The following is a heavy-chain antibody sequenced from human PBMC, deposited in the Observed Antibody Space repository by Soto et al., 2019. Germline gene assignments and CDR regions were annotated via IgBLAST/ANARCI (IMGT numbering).Heavy chain of an antibody. D-gene: IGHD6-19*01. J-gene: IGHJ6*02. CDR1: GDIVSSNSAA. CDR3: ARYTRDRYSSGWGEITDYYYGMDV. Sequence: SQTLSLTCAISGDIVSSNSAAWNWIRQSPSRGLEWLGRTYYRSKWYNDYAVSVKSRITINPDTSKNQFSLQLNSVTPEDTAVYYCARYTRDRYSSGWGEITDYYYGMDVWGQGTTVTASS. CDR2: TYYRSKWYN. V-gene: IGHV6-1*01.